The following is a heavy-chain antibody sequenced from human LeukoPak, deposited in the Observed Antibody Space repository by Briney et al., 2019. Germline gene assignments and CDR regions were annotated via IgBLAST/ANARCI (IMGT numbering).Heavy chain of an antibody. CDR1: GGSFSGYY. J-gene: IGHJ3*02. D-gene: IGHD3-3*01. V-gene: IGHV4-59*01. CDR2: IYYSGST. Sequence: SETLSLTCAVYGGSFSGYYWSWIRQPPGKGLEWIGYIYYSGSTNYNPSLKSRVTISVDTSKNQFSLKLSSVTAADTAVYYCARGGEYDFWSGYYKVRDAFDIWGQGTMVTVSS. CDR3: ARGGEYDFWSGYYKVRDAFDI.